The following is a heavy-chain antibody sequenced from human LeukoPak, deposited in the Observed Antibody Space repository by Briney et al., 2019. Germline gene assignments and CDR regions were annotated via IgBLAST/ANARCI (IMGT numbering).Heavy chain of an antibody. CDR2: TSYDGSNK. CDR1: GFTFSSYG. V-gene: IGHV3-30*03. Sequence: GRTLRLSCAASGFTFSSYGMHWVRQAPGKGLEWVAVTSYDGSNKYYADSVKGRFTISRDNSKNTLYLQMNSLRAEDTAVYYCARGGDYLDYWGQGTLVTVSS. CDR3: ARGGDYLDY. J-gene: IGHJ4*02.